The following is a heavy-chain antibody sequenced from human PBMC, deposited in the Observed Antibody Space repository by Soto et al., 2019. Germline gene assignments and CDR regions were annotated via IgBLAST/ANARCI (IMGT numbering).Heavy chain of an antibody. CDR1: GFTFSSYG. Sequence: GGSLRLSCAASGFTFSSYGMHWVRQAPGKGLEWVAVIWYDGSNKYYADSVKGRFTISRDNSKNTLYLQMNSLRAEDTAVYYCARDWPDIVVVPAAGYYYYYGMDVWGQGTTVTVSS. V-gene: IGHV3-33*01. D-gene: IGHD2-2*01. J-gene: IGHJ6*02. CDR3: ARDWPDIVVVPAAGYYYYYGMDV. CDR2: IWYDGSNK.